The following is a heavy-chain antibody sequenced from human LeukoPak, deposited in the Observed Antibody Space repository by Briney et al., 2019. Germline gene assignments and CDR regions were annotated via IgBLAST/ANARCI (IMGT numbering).Heavy chain of an antibody. Sequence: GGSLRLSCAASGFTFSSYEMNWVRQAPGKGLEWVSYISNSGSTIYYADSVKGRFTISRDNSKNTLSLQMNSLRTEDTAVYYCARDTFRQWLTQGGYFQYWGQGTPVTVSS. D-gene: IGHD6-19*01. CDR3: ARDTFRQWLTQGGYFQY. J-gene: IGHJ1*01. CDR2: ISNSGSTI. V-gene: IGHV3-48*03. CDR1: GFTFSSYE.